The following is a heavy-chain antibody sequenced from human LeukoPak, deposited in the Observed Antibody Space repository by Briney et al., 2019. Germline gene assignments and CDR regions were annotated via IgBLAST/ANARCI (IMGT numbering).Heavy chain of an antibody. Sequence: GGSLRLSCAASGFTFSSFGMNWVCQAPGKGLEWVSYISSSSSTIYYADSVKGRFTISRDNAKNSLYLQMNSLRAEDTAVYYCAELGITMIGGVWGKGTTVTISS. J-gene: IGHJ6*04. CDR1: GFTFSSFG. V-gene: IGHV3-48*01. CDR3: AELGITMIGGV. D-gene: IGHD3-10*02. CDR2: ISSSSSTI.